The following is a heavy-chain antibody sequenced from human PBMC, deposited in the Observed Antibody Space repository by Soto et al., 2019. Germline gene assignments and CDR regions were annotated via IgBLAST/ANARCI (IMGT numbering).Heavy chain of an antibody. V-gene: IGHV4-30-4*01. Sequence: PSETLSLTCTVSGGSISSGDYYWSWIRQPPGKGLEWIGYIYYSGSTYYNPSLKSRVTISVDTSKNQFSLKLSSVTAADTAVYYCARDYPGKARRYGMDVWGQGTTVTVSS. J-gene: IGHJ6*02. CDR1: GGSISSGDYY. CDR3: ARDYPGKARRYGMDV. CDR2: IYYSGST.